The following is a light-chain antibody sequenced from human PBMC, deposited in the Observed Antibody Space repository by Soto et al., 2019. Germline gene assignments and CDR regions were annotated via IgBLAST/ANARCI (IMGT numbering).Light chain of an antibody. Sequence: DIVMTQSPDSLAVSLGERATINCKSSQSVLYSSNNKNYLAWYQQKPGQPPKLLIYWASTRESGVPDRFGGSGSGTDFTLTISSLQAEDVAVYYCQQYYSTPPTVGGGTKVEIK. CDR1: QSVLYSSNNKNY. J-gene: IGKJ4*01. CDR3: QQYYSTPPT. V-gene: IGKV4-1*01. CDR2: WAS.